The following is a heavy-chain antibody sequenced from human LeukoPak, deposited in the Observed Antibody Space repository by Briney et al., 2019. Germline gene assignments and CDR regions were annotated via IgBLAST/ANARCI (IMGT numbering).Heavy chain of an antibody. J-gene: IGHJ5*02. CDR2: IYPSDSDT. Sequence: GESLKISCKGSGYNFNTYWIGWVRQMPGKGLEWMGFIYPSDSDTRYSPSFQGQVTISADKSINTAYLQWSSLKASDTAMYFCARVGQWLGGNWFDPWGQGTLVTVSS. D-gene: IGHD6-19*01. V-gene: IGHV5-51*01. CDR3: ARVGQWLGGNWFDP. CDR1: GYNFNTYW.